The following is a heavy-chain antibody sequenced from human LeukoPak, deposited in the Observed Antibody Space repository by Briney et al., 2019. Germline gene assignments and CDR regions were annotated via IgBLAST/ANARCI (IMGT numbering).Heavy chain of an antibody. J-gene: IGHJ4*02. D-gene: IGHD3-22*01. Sequence: SVKVSCKASGGTFISYAISWVRQAPGQGLEWMGGIIPIFGTANYAQKFQGRVTITADESTSTAYMELSSLRSEDTAVYYCARGGHYDSSGYYFRTFDYWGQGTLVTVSS. CDR2: IIPIFGTA. CDR1: GGTFISYA. CDR3: ARGGHYDSSGYYFRTFDY. V-gene: IGHV1-69*13.